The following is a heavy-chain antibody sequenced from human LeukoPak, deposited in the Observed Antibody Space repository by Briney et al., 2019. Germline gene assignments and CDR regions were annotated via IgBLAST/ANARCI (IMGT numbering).Heavy chain of an antibody. CDR3: ARLRTTRGPVTVTPFYPGSPNWFDP. CDR2: IIPIFGTA. Sequence: SVKVSCKASGGTFSSYAISWVRQAPGQGLEWMGGIIPIFGTANYAQKFQGRVTITADESTSTAYMELSSLRSEDTAVYYCARLRTTRGPVTVTPFYPGSPNWFDPWGQGTLVTVSS. D-gene: IGHD4-17*01. CDR1: GGTFSSYA. J-gene: IGHJ5*02. V-gene: IGHV1-69*13.